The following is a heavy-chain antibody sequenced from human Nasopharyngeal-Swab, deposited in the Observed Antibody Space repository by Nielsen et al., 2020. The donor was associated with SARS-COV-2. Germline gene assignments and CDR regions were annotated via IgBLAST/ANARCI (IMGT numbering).Heavy chain of an antibody. D-gene: IGHD6-19*01. Sequence: ASVKVSCKASGYTFTSYDINWVRQAPGQGLEWMGWINPNSGGTNYAQKFQGWVTMTRDTSISTAYMELSRLRSDDTAVYYCARDRRDSSGTHNWFDPWGQGTLVTVSS. CDR2: INPNSGGT. V-gene: IGHV1-2*04. CDR1: GYTFTSYD. J-gene: IGHJ5*02. CDR3: ARDRRDSSGTHNWFDP.